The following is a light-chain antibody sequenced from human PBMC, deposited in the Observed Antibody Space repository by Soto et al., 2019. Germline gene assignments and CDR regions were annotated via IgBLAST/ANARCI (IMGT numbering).Light chain of an antibody. CDR3: QQRSNWPLIT. CDR1: QSVSSY. J-gene: IGKJ5*01. Sequence: EIVLTQSPATLSLSPGERATLSCRASQSVSSYLAWYQQKPGQAPRLLIYDASNRATGIPARFSGSGSGTDFPLTLSGLEPEDFAVYYCQQRSNWPLITFGQGTRLEIK. CDR2: DAS. V-gene: IGKV3-11*01.